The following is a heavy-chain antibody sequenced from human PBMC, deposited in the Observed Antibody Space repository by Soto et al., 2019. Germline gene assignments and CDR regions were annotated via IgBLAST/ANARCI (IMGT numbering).Heavy chain of an antibody. Sequence: ASVKVSCKTSGYSFTSYAMHWVRQAPGQRLEWLGWINADNGDTKYSQKFSGRVTITRDTSANTAFMKLSSLRSEDTAMYYVARELPGLYYFNLWGHGT. CDR3: ARELPGLYYFNL. CDR2: INADNGDT. J-gene: IGHJ4*01. CDR1: GYSFTSYA. V-gene: IGHV1-3*01. D-gene: IGHD1-26*01.